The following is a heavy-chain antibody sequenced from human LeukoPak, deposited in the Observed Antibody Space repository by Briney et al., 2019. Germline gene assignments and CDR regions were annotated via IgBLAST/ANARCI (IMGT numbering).Heavy chain of an antibody. CDR2: IYYSGST. J-gene: IGHJ3*02. V-gene: IGHV4-59*08. CDR3: ARSGYYDSSGLNAFDI. D-gene: IGHD3-22*01. CDR1: GGSISSYY. Sequence: SETLSLTCTVSGGSISSYYWSWIRQPPGKGLEWIGHIYYSGSTNYNPSLKSRVTISVDTSKNQFSLKLSSVTAADTAVYYCARSGYYDSSGLNAFDIWGQGTMVTVSS.